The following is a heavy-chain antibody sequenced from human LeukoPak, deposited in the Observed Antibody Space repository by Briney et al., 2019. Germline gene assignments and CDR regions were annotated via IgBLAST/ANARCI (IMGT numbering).Heavy chain of an antibody. CDR3: ARRIAAAGHFDY. V-gene: IGHV1-2*06. Sequence: GASVKVSCKASGYTFTGYYLYWVRQAPGQGLEWMGRINPNSGGTNYAQKFQGRVTMTRDTSISTAYMELSSLRSDDMAVFYCARRIAAAGHFDYWGQGTLVTVSS. D-gene: IGHD6-13*01. J-gene: IGHJ4*02. CDR2: INPNSGGT. CDR1: GYTFTGYY.